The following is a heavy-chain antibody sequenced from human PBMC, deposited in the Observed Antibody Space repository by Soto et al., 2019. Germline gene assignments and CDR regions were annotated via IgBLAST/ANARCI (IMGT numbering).Heavy chain of an antibody. D-gene: IGHD3-16*01. CDR3: ARGGGVPALGDP. Sequence: KPSETLSLTCSVSGVSMINSYWTWIRQSAGKGLEWIGRISTSGNTNYNPSLNSRLTMSVDTSKNQVSLKLTSVTAADTAVYYCARGGGVPALGDPWGQGTLVTVS. V-gene: IGHV4-4*07. CDR1: GVSMINSY. CDR2: ISTSGNT. J-gene: IGHJ5*02.